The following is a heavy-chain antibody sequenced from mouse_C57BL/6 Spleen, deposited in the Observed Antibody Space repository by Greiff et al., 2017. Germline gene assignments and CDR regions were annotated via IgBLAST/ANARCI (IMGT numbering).Heavy chain of an antibody. Sequence: QVQLQQPGAELVMPGASVKLSCKASGYTFTSYWMHWVKQRPGQGLEWIGEIDPSDSYTNYNQKFKGKSTLTVYKSSSTAYMQLISLTSEDSAVYYCAKWAMDYWGQGTSVTVSS. J-gene: IGHJ4*01. CDR2: IDPSDSYT. V-gene: IGHV1-69*01. D-gene: IGHD1-3*01. CDR3: AKWAMDY. CDR1: GYTFTSYW.